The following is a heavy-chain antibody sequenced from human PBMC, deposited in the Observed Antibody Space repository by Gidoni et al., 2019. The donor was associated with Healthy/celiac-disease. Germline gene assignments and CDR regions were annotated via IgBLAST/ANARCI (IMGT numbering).Heavy chain of an antibody. Sequence: QVQLQESGPGLVTPSGTLSLTCAVSGGSIRSSNWWSWVRQPPGKGLEWIGEIYHSGSTNYNPSLKSRVTISVDKSKNQFSLKLSSVTAADTAVYYCARDSVDMWGSYRRFDPWGQGTLVTVSS. CDR2: IYHSGST. J-gene: IGHJ5*02. V-gene: IGHV4-4*02. CDR3: ARDSVDMWGSYRRFDP. CDR1: GGSIRSSNW. D-gene: IGHD3-16*02.